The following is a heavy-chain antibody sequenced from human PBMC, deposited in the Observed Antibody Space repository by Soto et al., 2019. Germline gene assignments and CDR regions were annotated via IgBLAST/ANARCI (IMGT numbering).Heavy chain of an antibody. D-gene: IGHD2-15*01. Sequence: EVQLLESGGSLVQPGGSLRLSCAASGFTFSSYAMSWVRQAPGKGLEWVSAISGSGGSTYYADSVKGRFTISRDNSKNTLYLQMNSLRAEDTAVYYCAKSMLVAGGYFDYWGQGTLVTVSS. J-gene: IGHJ4*02. V-gene: IGHV3-23*01. CDR3: AKSMLVAGGYFDY. CDR1: GFTFSSYA. CDR2: ISGSGGST.